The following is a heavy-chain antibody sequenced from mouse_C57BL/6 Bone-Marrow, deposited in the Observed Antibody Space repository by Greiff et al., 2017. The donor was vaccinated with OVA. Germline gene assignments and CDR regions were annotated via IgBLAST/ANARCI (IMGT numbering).Heavy chain of an antibody. V-gene: IGHV5-6*01. D-gene: IGHD4-1*01. CDR1: GFTFSSYG. J-gene: IGHJ2*01. CDR2: ISSGGSYT. CDR3: ARKLGWYYFDY. Sequence: VQLKESGGDLVKPGGSLKLSCAASGFTFSSYGMSWVRQTPDKRLEWVATISSGGSYTYYPDSVKGRFTISRDNAKNTLYLQMSSLKSEDTAMYYCARKLGWYYFDYWGQGTTLTVSS.